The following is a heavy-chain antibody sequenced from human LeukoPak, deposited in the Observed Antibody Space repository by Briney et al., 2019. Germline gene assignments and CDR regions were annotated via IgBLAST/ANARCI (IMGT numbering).Heavy chain of an antibody. D-gene: IGHD3-10*01. Sequence: GGSLRLSCAASGFTFSSYSMNWDRQAPGKGLEWVSSISSSSSYIYYADSVKGRFTISRDNSKNTVYVQMESLRAEDTALYYCAKGGSGPSSGRPYNYFYYMDVWGKGATVTVSS. CDR1: GFTFSSYS. CDR2: ISSSSSYI. V-gene: IGHV3-21*04. J-gene: IGHJ6*03. CDR3: AKGGSGPSSGRPYNYFYYMDV.